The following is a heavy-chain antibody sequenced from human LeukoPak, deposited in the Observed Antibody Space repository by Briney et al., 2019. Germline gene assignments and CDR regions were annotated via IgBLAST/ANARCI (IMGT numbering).Heavy chain of an antibody. CDR2: IYYSGST. Sequence: SETLSLPCTVSGGSISSSSYYWGWIRQPPGKGLEWIGSIYYSGSTYYNPSLKSRVTISVDTSKNQFSLKLSSVTAADTAVYYCFRGVDVDYFDYWGQGTLVTVSS. CDR1: GGSISSSSYY. J-gene: IGHJ4*02. V-gene: IGHV4-39*01. D-gene: IGHD3-10*01. CDR3: FRGVDVDYFDY.